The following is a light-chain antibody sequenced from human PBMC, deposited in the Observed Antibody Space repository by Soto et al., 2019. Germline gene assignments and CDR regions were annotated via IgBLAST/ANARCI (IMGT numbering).Light chain of an antibody. CDR1: SSDIGGYNY. CDR3: SSYTSSNTLV. Sequence: QSVLTQPASVSGSPGQSITISCTGGSSDIGGYNYVSWFLQHPGKAPKLMIYEVTNRPSGVSNRFSGSKSGSTASLTISGLQAEDEADYYCSSYTSSNTLVFGTGTKVTVL. CDR2: EVT. J-gene: IGLJ1*01. V-gene: IGLV2-14*01.